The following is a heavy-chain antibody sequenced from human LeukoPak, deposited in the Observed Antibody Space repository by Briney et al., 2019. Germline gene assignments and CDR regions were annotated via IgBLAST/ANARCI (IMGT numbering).Heavy chain of an antibody. V-gene: IGHV4-34*01. Sequence: SETLSLTCAVYGGSFSGYYWSWIRQPPGKGLEWIGEINHSGSTNYNPSLKSRVTISVDTSKNQFSLKLSSVTAADTAVYYCASVYYNILTGYYLDYWGQGTLVTVSS. CDR2: INHSGST. J-gene: IGHJ4*02. CDR3: ASVYYNILTGYYLDY. CDR1: GGSFSGYY. D-gene: IGHD3-9*01.